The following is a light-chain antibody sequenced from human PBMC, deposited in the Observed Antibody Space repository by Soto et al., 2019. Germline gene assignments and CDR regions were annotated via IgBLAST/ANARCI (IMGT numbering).Light chain of an antibody. CDR1: SGSVSTNHY. Sequence: QTVVTQEPSFSVSPGGTVTLTCGLSSGSVSTNHYPSWYQQTPGQAPRTLMYSTNIRSSGVPDRFSGSILGNKAALTITGAQADDESDYYCVLYMGSGIRVFGTGTKLTVL. J-gene: IGLJ1*01. CDR3: VLYMGSGIRV. V-gene: IGLV8-61*01. CDR2: STN.